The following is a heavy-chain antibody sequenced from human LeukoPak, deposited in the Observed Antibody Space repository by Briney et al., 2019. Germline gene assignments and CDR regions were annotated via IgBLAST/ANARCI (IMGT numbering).Heavy chain of an antibody. CDR1: VGTFSSYA. CDR3: ASKPNYDILTGYSGWFDP. Sequence: SVKVSCKASVGTFSSYAISWVRQAPGQGLEWMGRIIPILGIANYAQKFQGRVTITADKSTSTAYMELSSLRSEDTAVYYCASKPNYDILTGYSGWFDPWGQGTLVTVSS. D-gene: IGHD3-9*01. V-gene: IGHV1-69*04. J-gene: IGHJ5*02. CDR2: IIPILGIA.